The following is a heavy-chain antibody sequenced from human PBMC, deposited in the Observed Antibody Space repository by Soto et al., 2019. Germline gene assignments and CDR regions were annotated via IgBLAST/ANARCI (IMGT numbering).Heavy chain of an antibody. J-gene: IGHJ6*02. V-gene: IGHV1-2*02. D-gene: IGHD3-10*01. CDR3: ARGHYYGPAYGIDV. CDR2: ISPRTGSA. CDR1: GYTFTDYY. Sequence: ASVKVSCKASGYTFTDYYIHWVRQAPGQGLEWMGWISPRTGSANFAQRFQGRVSMTRDTSITTAYMELRRLKSDDTAVYYCARGHYYGPAYGIDVCGQGTTVTVYS.